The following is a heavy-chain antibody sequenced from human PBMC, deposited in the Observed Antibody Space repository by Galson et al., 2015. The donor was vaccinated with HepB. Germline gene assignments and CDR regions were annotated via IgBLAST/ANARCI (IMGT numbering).Heavy chain of an antibody. CDR2: INPNSGGT. J-gene: IGHJ4*02. V-gene: IGHV1-2*06. D-gene: IGHD6-6*01. CDR1: GYTFTGYY. CDR3: ARERRIAARVTLATSYFDY. Sequence: SVKVSCKASGYTFTGYYMHWVRQAPGQGLEWMGRINPNSGGTNYAQKFQGRVTMTRDTSISTAYMELSRLRSDDTAVYYCARERRIAARVTLATSYFDYWGQGTLVTVSS.